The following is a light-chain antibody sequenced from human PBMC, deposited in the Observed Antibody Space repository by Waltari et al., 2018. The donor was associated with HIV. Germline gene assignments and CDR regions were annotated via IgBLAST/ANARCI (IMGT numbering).Light chain of an antibody. J-gene: IGLJ3*02. CDR1: SSDVGGYNH. CDR3: NSYTATTTRWL. CDR2: DVG. Sequence: QSALTQPASVSGSPGQSIIISCTGTSSDVGGYNHVSWYQHHPGKAPKLIIFDVGNRPSGVSNRFSGAKSGNTASLTISGLQTEDEADYYCNSYTATTTRWLFGGGTRLTVL. V-gene: IGLV2-14*01.